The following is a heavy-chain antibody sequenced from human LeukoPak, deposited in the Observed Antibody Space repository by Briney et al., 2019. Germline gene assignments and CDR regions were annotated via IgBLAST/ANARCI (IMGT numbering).Heavy chain of an antibody. J-gene: IGHJ4*02. V-gene: IGHV3-30-3*01. Sequence: PGRSLRLSCAASGFTFSSYAMHWVRQAPGKGLEWVAVISYDGSNKYYADSVKGRFTISRDNSKNTLYLQMNSLRAEDTAVYYCARGEGKSYSCDYWGQGTLVTVSS. CDR2: ISYDGSNK. CDR3: ARGEGKSYSCDY. CDR1: GFTFSSYA. D-gene: IGHD1-26*01.